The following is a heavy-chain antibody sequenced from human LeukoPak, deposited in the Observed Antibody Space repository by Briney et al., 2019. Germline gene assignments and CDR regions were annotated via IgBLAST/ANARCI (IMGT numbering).Heavy chain of an antibody. D-gene: IGHD4-23*01. CDR1: GFTFSSYS. Sequence: GGSLRLSCAASGFTFSSYSMNWVRQAPGKGLEWVSGISGNGVSTPYADSVKGRFTISGDNSKNTLYLQMNSLRAEDTAIYYCAKTLYGGADYWGQGTLVTVSS. CDR2: ISGNGVST. CDR3: AKTLYGGADY. J-gene: IGHJ4*02. V-gene: IGHV3-23*01.